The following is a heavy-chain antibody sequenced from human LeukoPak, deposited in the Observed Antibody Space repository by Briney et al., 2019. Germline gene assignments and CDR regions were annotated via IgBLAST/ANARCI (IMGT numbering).Heavy chain of an antibody. CDR2: INHSGST. J-gene: IGHJ6*03. D-gene: IGHD2-2*01. CDR1: GGSFSGYY. Sequence: SETLALTCAVYGGSFSGYYWSWIRQPPGKGLEWIGEINHSGSTNYNPSLKSRVTISVDTSKNQFSLKLSSVTAADTAVYYCARQARYCSSTSCFRNQYYYYNYYMDVWGKGTTVTISS. CDR3: ARQARYCSSTSCFRNQYYYYNYYMDV. V-gene: IGHV4-34*01.